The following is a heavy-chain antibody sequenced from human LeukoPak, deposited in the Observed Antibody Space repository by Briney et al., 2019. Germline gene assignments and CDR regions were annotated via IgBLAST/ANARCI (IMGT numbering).Heavy chain of an antibody. CDR3: ARGPGITGTTDWFDP. Sequence: SETLSLTCTVSGGSISSSSYYWGWIRQPPGKGLEWIGSIYYSGSTYYNPSLKSRVTISVDTSKSQFSLKLSSVTAADTAVYYCARGPGITGTTDWFDPWGQGTLVTVSS. V-gene: IGHV4-39*07. CDR2: IYYSGST. CDR1: GGSISSSSYY. J-gene: IGHJ5*02. D-gene: IGHD1-7*01.